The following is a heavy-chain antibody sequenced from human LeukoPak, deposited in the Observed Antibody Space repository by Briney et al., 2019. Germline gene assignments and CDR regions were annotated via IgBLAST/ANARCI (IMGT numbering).Heavy chain of an antibody. CDR1: GGTFSSYA. CDR2: IIPIFGTA. Sequence: SVKVSCKASGGTFSSYAISWVRQAPRQGLEWMGGIIPIFGTANYAQKFQGRVTITTDESTSTAYMELSSLRSEDTAVYYCASCSSTYYYYYYYMDVWGKGTTVTVSS. J-gene: IGHJ6*03. CDR3: ASCSSTYYYYYYYMDV. V-gene: IGHV1-69*05. D-gene: IGHD2-2*01.